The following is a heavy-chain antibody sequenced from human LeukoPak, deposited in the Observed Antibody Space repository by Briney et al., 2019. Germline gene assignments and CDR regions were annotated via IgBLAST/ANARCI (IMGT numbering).Heavy chain of an antibody. D-gene: IGHD3-10*01. J-gene: IGHJ4*02. CDR1: GYTFICYY. Sequence: GASVKVSCKASGYTFICYYMHWVRQAPGQGREWMGWIKPNSGGTNYAQKFQGRVTMTRDTSISTAYMELSRLRSDDTAVYYCARAQKLPGEFDYWGQGTLVTVSS. CDR3: ARAQKLPGEFDY. CDR2: IKPNSGGT. V-gene: IGHV1-2*02.